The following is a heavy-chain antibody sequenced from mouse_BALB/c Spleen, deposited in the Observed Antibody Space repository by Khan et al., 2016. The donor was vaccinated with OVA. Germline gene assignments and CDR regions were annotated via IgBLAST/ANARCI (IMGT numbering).Heavy chain of an antibody. V-gene: IGHV2-3*01. J-gene: IGHJ4*01. Sequence: VQLKQSGPGLVAPSQSLSITCTVSGFSLTTYGVNWVRQPPGKGLEWLGVIWGDGSTNYHSALISRLSLSKDNSTRQVFLKLNSLQTDDTATYYCAKCTPDYDSMDYWGQGTSVTVSS. CDR1: GFSLTTYG. CDR2: IWGDGST. CDR3: AKCTPDYDSMDY.